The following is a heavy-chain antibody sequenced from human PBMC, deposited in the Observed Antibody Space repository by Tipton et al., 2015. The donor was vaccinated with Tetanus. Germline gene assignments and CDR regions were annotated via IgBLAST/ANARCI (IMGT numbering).Heavy chain of an antibody. V-gene: IGHV1-2*05. Sequence: QSGAEVKKPGASVKVSCKASGYTFTGYYMHWVRQAPGQGLEWMGRINPNSGGTNYAQKFQGRVTMTRDTSISTAYMELSRLRSDRRVVYYCAGPLKAAAGNDAFDIGGQGTLVTASS. CDR1: GYTFTGYY. J-gene: IGHJ3*02. CDR2: INPNSGGT. CDR3: AGPLKAAAGNDAFDI. D-gene: IGHD6-13*01.